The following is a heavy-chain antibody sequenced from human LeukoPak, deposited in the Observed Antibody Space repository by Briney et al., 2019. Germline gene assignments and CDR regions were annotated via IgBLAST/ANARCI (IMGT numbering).Heavy chain of an antibody. J-gene: IGHJ6*02. CDR3: AKAYGDYVGYYYGMDV. CDR2: IYSGGSS. CDR1: GLTVGFKC. V-gene: IGHV3-66*01. D-gene: IGHD4-17*01. Sequence: GGSLRLSCAASGLTVGFKCMSWVRQAPGKGLEWVSIIYSGGSSYYADSVKGRFTVSRDTSKNTLYLQMNSLRAEDTAVYYCAKAYGDYVGYYYGMDVWGQGTTVTVSS.